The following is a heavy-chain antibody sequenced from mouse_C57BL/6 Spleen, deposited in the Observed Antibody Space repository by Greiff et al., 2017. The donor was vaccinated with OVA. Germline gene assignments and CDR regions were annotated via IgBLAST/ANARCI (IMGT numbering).Heavy chain of an antibody. D-gene: IGHD2-3*01. CDR2: IDPSDSYT. CDR3: ARWHERAMDY. CDR1: GYTFTSYW. J-gene: IGHJ4*01. V-gene: IGHV1-69*01. Sequence: QVQLQQPGAELVMPGASVKLSCKASGYTFTSYWMHWVKQRPGQGLEWIGEIDPSDSYTNYNQKFKGKSTLTVEKSSSTAYMQLSSLTSEDSAVYYCARWHERAMDYWGQGTSVTVSS.